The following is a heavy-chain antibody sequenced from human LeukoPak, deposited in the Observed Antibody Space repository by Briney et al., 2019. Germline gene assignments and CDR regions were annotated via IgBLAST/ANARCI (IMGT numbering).Heavy chain of an antibody. V-gene: IGHV3-30-3*01. CDR2: ISYDGSNK. CDR1: GFTFSSYA. Sequence: GGSLRLSCAASGFTFSSYAMHWVRQAPGKGLEWVAVISYDGSNKYYADSVKGRFTISRDNSKNTLYLQMNSLRAEDTAVYYCAREGGYIWDLDYWGQGTLVTVSS. CDR3: AREGGYIWDLDY. D-gene: IGHD5-12*01. J-gene: IGHJ4*02.